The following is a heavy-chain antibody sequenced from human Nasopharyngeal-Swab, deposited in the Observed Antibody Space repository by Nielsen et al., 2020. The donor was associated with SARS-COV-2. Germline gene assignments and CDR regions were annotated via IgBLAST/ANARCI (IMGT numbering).Heavy chain of an antibody. Sequence: WIRQHPGKGLEWIGEIYHSGSTNYNPSLKSRVTISVDKSKNQFSLKLSSVTAADTAVYYCARDIAARPASPSYYYGMDVWGQGTTVTVSS. CDR2: IYHSGST. D-gene: IGHD6-6*01. CDR3: ARDIAARPASPSYYYGMDV. J-gene: IGHJ6*02. V-gene: IGHV4-4*02.